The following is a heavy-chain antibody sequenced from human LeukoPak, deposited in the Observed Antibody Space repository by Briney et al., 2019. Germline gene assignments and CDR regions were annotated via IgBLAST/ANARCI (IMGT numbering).Heavy chain of an antibody. V-gene: IGHV3-23*01. D-gene: IGHD3-10*01. CDR3: AKDSVLWFGELISSFDY. CDR1: GFTFSSYS. CDR2: ISGSGGST. Sequence: GGSLRPSCAASGFTFSSYSMSWVRQAPGKGLEWVSAISGSGGSTDYADSVKGRLNNSRDNSKNTMYLQMNRLRAEDTAVYYCAKDSVLWFGELISSFDYWGQGKLATVTA. J-gene: IGHJ4*02.